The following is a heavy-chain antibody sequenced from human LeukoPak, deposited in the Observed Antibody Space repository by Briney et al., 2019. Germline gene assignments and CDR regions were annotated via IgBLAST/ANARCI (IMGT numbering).Heavy chain of an antibody. J-gene: IGHJ3*02. Sequence: PGRSLRLSCAASGFTFSNYSMNWVRQAPGKGLEWVSYISRSSSIIYYADSVKGRFTISRDNAKNSLYLQMNSLRAEDTAVYYCARAKRNAFDIWGQGTMVTVSS. V-gene: IGHV3-48*01. CDR1: GFTFSNYS. CDR2: ISRSSSII. CDR3: ARAKRNAFDI.